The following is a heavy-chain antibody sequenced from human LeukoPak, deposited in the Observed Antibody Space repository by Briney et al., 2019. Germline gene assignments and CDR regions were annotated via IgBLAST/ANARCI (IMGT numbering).Heavy chain of an antibody. D-gene: IGHD6-13*01. CDR3: AKSGGLIAAATY. V-gene: IGHV3-23*01. J-gene: IGHJ4*02. CDR2: VPDDSAAT. Sequence: GGSLRLSCAASGFTFGSYAMSWVRQAPGKGLEWVSLVPDDSAATYYADSVKGRFTISRDNSRNTLYLQMSSLRAEDTAVYYCAKSGGLIAAATYWGQGTLVTVSS. CDR1: GFTFGSYA.